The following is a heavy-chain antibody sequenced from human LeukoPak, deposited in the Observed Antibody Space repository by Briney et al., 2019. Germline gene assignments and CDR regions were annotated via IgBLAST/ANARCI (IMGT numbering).Heavy chain of an antibody. CDR3: ARDGVLDAFDI. V-gene: IGHV4-39*02. J-gene: IGHJ3*02. CDR2: IYYSGST. D-gene: IGHD2-8*01. Sequence: PSETLSLTCTVSGGSISSSSYYWGWIRQPPGKGLEWIGSIYYSGSTYYNPSLKSRVTISVDTSKNQFSLKLSSVTAADTAVYYCARDGVLDAFDIWGQGTMVTVSS. CDR1: GGSISSSSYY.